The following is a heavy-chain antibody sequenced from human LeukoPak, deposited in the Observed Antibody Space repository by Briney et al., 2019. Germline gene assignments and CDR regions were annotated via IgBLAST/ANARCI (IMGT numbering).Heavy chain of an antibody. J-gene: IGHJ4*02. CDR2: ISSSGST. CDR1: GDSISSGDYY. V-gene: IGHV4-61*02. D-gene: IGHD5/OR15-5a*01. Sequence: SETLSLTCTVSGDSISSGDYYWSWIRQPAGKGLEWIGRISSSGSTNYNPSLESRVTMSVDTSKNQFSLKVTSVTAADTAMYYCARDRVSWHYFDYWGQGTLLTVSS. CDR3: ARDRVSWHYFDY.